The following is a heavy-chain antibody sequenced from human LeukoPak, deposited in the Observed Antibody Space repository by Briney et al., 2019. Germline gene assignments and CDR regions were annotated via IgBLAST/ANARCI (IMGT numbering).Heavy chain of an antibody. D-gene: IGHD5-12*01. Sequence: GGSLRLSCAASGFTFSSYGMHWVRQATGKGLEWVAFIRYDGSNKYYADSVKGRFTISRDNSKNTLYLQMNSLRAEDTAVYYCARVVGGYDFWGYYYYYYMDVWGKGTTVTISS. CDR2: IRYDGSNK. CDR1: GFTFSSYG. CDR3: ARVVGGYDFWGYYYYYYMDV. J-gene: IGHJ6*03. V-gene: IGHV3-30*02.